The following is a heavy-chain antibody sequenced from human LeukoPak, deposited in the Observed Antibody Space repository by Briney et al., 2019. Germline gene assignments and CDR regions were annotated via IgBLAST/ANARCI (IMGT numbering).Heavy chain of an antibody. D-gene: IGHD6-19*01. CDR1: GGSLSRYY. J-gene: IGHJ5*02. V-gene: IGHV4-4*07. CDR3: ARDRGSSGWGWFEP. CDR2: IYTSGST. Sequence: PSETLSLTCTVPGGSLSRYYWSWMRQPAGKGLEWIGRIYTSGSTNYDPSLKSRVTMSVDTSKNQFSLKLSSVTAADTAVYCCARDRGSSGWGWFEPWGQGTLVTVSS.